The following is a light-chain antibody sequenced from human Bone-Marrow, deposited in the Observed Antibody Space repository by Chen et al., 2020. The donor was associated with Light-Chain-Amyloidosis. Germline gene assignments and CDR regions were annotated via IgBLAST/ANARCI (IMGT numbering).Light chain of an antibody. CDR1: SGHSSYI. J-gene: IGLJ3*02. V-gene: IGLV4-60*03. Sequence: QPVLTQSSSASASLGSSVKLTCTLSSGHSSYIIAWHQQQPGKAPRYLLKLEGSVSYNKGSGVPDPFSGCSSGADRYLTISILQSEDEADYYCETWDSDSWVFGGGTKLTVL. CDR3: ETWDSDSWV. CDR2: LEGSVSY.